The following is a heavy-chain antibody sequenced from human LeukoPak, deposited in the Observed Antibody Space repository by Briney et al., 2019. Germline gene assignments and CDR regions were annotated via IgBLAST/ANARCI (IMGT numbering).Heavy chain of an antibody. V-gene: IGHV3-30-3*01. CDR1: RLTFSSYA. D-gene: IGHD3-9*01. CDR3: ASSRFDWLPYFEY. CDR2: IPYDGNNK. Sequence: GGSLRLSCAASRLTFSSYAMHWVRQPPGKGLEWVAVIPYDGNNKYYADSVRGRFTISRDNSKNTLYLQMNSLRPEDTAVYYCASSRFDWLPYFEYWGQGTLVTVSS. J-gene: IGHJ4*02.